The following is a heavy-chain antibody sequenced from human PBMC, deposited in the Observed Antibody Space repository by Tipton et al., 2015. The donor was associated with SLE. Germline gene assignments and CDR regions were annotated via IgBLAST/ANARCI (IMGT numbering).Heavy chain of an antibody. CDR2: IYYSGST. CDR1: GGSISSRDYH. V-gene: IGHV4-39*01. Sequence: TLSLTCTVSGGSISSRDYHWGWIRQPPGKGLEWIGNIYYSGSTYHNPSLKSRVTISVDTSKNQFSLKLSLVTAADRATYYCARQLGYGDPFAFDYWSQGTLVTVSS. D-gene: IGHD4-17*01. J-gene: IGHJ4*02. CDR3: ARQLGYGDPFAFDY.